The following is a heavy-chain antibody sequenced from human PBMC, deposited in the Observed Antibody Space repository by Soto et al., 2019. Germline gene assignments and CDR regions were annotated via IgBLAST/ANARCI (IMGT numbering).Heavy chain of an antibody. CDR3: AREGEVDSSGSDYGIDY. CDR2: ISSSSSTI. CDR1: GFTFSSYS. D-gene: IGHD3-22*01. J-gene: IGHJ4*02. Sequence: EVQLVESGGGLVQPGGSLRLSCAASGFTFSSYSMNWVRQAPGKGLEWVSYISSSSSTIYYADSVKGRFTISRDNAKNSLYLQMTSLRAEDTAVYYCAREGEVDSSGSDYGIDYWGQGTLVTVSS. V-gene: IGHV3-48*01.